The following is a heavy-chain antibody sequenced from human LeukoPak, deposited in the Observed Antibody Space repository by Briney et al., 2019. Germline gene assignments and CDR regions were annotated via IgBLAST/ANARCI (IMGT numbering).Heavy chain of an antibody. D-gene: IGHD3-3*01. J-gene: IGHJ6*02. CDR3: ARAVGDLGVVISPYYYGMDV. Sequence: SETLSLTCTVSGGSISSGDYYWSWIRQPPGKGLEWIGYIYYSGSTYYNPSLKSRVTISVDTSKNQFSLKLSSVTAADTAVYYCARAVGDLGVVISPYYYGMDVWGQGTTVTVSS. CDR2: IYYSGST. CDR1: GGSISSGDYY. V-gene: IGHV4-30-4*01.